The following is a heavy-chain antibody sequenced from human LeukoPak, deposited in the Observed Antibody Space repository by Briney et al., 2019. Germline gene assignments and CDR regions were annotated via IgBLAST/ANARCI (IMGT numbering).Heavy chain of an antibody. CDR2: IRHDGSRK. CDR3: ARDAGSQLDGIWYDAFDM. V-gene: IGHV3-7*01. CDR1: GFTFNKYW. J-gene: IGHJ3*02. Sequence: GGSLRLSCDASGFTFNKYWMTWVRQAPGKGLEWVANIRHDGSRKSYVDSVEGRFTISRDNAQNSLFLQMNSLRAEDTAVYYCARDAGSQLDGIWYDAFDMWGPGKRVSVSS. D-gene: IGHD2-2*01.